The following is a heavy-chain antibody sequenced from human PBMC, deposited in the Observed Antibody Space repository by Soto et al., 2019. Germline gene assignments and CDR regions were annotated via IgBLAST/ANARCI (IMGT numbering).Heavy chain of an antibody. Sequence: QVQLQQWGAGLLKPSETLSLTCAVYGGSFSGYYWSWIRQPPGQGLAWIGEINHSGSTNYNPSLKSRVTISVDTSKNQFSLRLRSVTAADTAVYYCAKRGGADFYYYGMDVWGQGTTVTVSS. V-gene: IGHV4-34*01. CDR2: INHSGST. D-gene: IGHD3-10*01. CDR3: AKRGGADFYYYGMDV. J-gene: IGHJ6*02. CDR1: GGSFSGYY.